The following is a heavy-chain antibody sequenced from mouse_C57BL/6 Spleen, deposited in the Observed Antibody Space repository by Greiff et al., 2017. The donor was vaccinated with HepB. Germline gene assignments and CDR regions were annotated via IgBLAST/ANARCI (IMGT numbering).Heavy chain of an antibody. Sequence: EVQWVESGGDLVKPGGSLKLSCAASGFTFSSYGMSWVRQTPDKRLEWVATISSGGSYTYYPDSVKGRFTISRDNAKNTLYLQMSSLKSEDTAMYYCARHKHYDYEGFAYWGQGTLVTVSA. CDR1: GFTFSSYG. J-gene: IGHJ3*01. CDR3: ARHKHYDYEGFAY. D-gene: IGHD2-4*01. V-gene: IGHV5-6*01. CDR2: ISSGGSYT.